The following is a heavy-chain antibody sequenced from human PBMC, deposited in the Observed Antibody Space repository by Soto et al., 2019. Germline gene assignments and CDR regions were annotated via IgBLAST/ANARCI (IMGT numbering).Heavy chain of an antibody. D-gene: IGHD2-21*02. CDR3: IQSRCGGDCLQSYASHYYYGMDV. CDR2: IYWDDDK. Sequence: QITLKESGPTLVKPTQTLTLTCTFSGFSLSTSGVGVGWIRQPPGKALEWLALIYWDDDKRYSPSLRSRLTINKDTSKYQVVLTMTNMDPVDTATYYCIQSRCGGDCLQSYASHYYYGMDVWGQGTTFTVSS. V-gene: IGHV2-5*02. J-gene: IGHJ6*02. CDR1: GFSLSTSGVG.